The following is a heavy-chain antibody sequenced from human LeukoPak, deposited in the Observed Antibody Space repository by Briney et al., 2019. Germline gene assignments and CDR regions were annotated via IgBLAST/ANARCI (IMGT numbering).Heavy chain of an antibody. CDR1: GFTFSSYS. V-gene: IGHV3-21*01. Sequence: PGGSLRLSCAASGFTFSSYSMNWVRQAPGKGLEGDSSISSSSSYIYYADSVKGRFTISRDNAKNSLYLQMNSLRAADTAVYYCARASYDSSGYYDSEFDYWGQGTLVTVSS. J-gene: IGHJ4*02. CDR3: ARASYDSSGYYDSEFDY. D-gene: IGHD3-22*01. CDR2: ISSSSSYI.